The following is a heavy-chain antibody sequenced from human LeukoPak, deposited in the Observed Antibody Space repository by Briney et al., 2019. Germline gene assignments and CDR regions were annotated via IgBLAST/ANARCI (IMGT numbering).Heavy chain of an antibody. V-gene: IGHV4-4*07. CDR3: ARDSYYYDSSGYYTSFYYFDY. CDR1: GGSISSYY. J-gene: IGHJ4*02. CDR2: IYTSGST. Sequence: SETLSLTCTVSGGSISSYYWSWIRQPAGKGLEWIGRIYTSGSTNYNPSLKSRVTMSVDTSKNQFSLKLSSVTAADTAVYYCARDSYYYDSSGYYTSFYYFDYWGQGTLVTVSS. D-gene: IGHD3-22*01.